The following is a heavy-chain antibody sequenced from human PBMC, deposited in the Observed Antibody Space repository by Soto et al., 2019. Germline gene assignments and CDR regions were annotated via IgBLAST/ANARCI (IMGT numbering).Heavy chain of an antibody. CDR2: IYHSGST. CDR3: ASLYYDSSGYYYGYFDY. CDR1: GGSISSSNW. J-gene: IGHJ4*02. V-gene: IGHV4-4*02. Sequence: PSETLSLTCAVSGGSISSSNWWSWVRQPPGKGLERIGEIYHSGSTNYNPSLKSRVTISVDTSKNQFSLKLSSVTAADTAVYYCASLYYDSSGYYYGYFDYWGQGTLVTVSS. D-gene: IGHD3-22*01.